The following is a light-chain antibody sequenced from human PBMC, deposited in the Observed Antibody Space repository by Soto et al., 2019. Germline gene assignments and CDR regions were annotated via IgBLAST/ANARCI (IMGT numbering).Light chain of an antibody. CDR1: HNINPY. V-gene: IGKV1-39*01. Sequence: IQIAQTQASVSSSVRERLAITFRASHNINPYLNWYQQRPGKAPRLLIYAASSVQGGVPSRFSGSGSGTDFTLTISSLQPEDFATYYCQLSDSSLTFGQGTRLEI. CDR2: AAS. CDR3: QLSDSSLT. J-gene: IGKJ5*01.